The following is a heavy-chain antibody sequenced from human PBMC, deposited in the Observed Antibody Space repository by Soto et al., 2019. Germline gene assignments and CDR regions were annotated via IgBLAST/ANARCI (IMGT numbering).Heavy chain of an antibody. Sequence: PSETLSLTCSVSSDSMNSGGYYWSCIRQHPGKGLEWIGYIYSNGDTYYNPSLKSRVTISVDTSKNQFSLNLTSVTAADTAVYYCARRGGSSSGYYYYAMDVWGQGTTVTVS. CDR1: SDSMNSGGYY. CDR3: ARRGGSSSGYYYYAMDV. J-gene: IGHJ6*02. CDR2: IYSNGDT. V-gene: IGHV4-31*03. D-gene: IGHD6-6*01.